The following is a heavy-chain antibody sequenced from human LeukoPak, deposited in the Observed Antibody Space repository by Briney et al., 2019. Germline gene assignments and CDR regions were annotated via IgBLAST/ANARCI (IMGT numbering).Heavy chain of an antibody. J-gene: IGHJ4*02. V-gene: IGHV3-30*02. Sequence: PGGSLRLSCAASGFTFRNLGMHWVRQAPGKGLEWVAFIRYDGSNKYYADSVKGRFTISRDNSKNTLYLQMNSLRAEDTAVYYCAKNGVRYQPYYFDYWGQGTLVTVSS. CDR3: AKNGVRYQPYYFDY. D-gene: IGHD2-2*01. CDR1: GFTFRNLG. CDR2: IRYDGSNK.